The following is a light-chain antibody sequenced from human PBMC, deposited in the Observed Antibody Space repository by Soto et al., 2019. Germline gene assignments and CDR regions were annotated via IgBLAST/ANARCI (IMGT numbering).Light chain of an antibody. Sequence: EIVLTQSPATLSVSPGERATLSCRASQSVSSNLAWYQQKPGQAPRLLLYGASNRATGIPARFSGSGSGTDFTLTISSLEPEDFAVYYCQQRSNWPPITFGQGTRLEIK. CDR2: GAS. CDR1: QSVSSN. CDR3: QQRSNWPPIT. V-gene: IGKV3-11*01. J-gene: IGKJ5*01.